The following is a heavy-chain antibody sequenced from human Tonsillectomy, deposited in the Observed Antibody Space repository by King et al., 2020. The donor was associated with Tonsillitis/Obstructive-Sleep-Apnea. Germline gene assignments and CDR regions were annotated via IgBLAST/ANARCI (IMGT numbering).Heavy chain of an antibody. D-gene: IGHD6-19*01. J-gene: IGHJ4*02. CDR2: IYYTWHT. Sequence: QLQESGPGLVKPSETLSLTCTVSGGSITSSSYYWDWVRQPPGKGQVWIGGIYYTWHTYHTPSLKVRVTMSVDTSKNQFSLRLSSVTAADTAVYYCVRQGGSGWYYFDYWGQGTLVTVSS. CDR1: GGSITSSSYY. CDR3: VRQGGSGWYYFDY. V-gene: IGHV4-39*01.